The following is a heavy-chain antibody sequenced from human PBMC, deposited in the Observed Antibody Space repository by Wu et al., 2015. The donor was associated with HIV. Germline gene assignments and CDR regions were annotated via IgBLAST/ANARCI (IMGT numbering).Heavy chain of an antibody. V-gene: IGHV1-2*02. Sequence: QVQLVQSGPEVKKPGASVKVSCTASGYTYNTYYMHWVRQAPGQGLEWMGWINPSPYSGSTIYSVNFEGRVTMTRDTSITTAYLQLSDLRPDDTAVYYCARDLRKSTAFDLWGQGTVVTVSS. D-gene: IGHD1-14*01. CDR1: GYTYNTYY. CDR2: INPSPYSGST. CDR3: ARDLRKSTAFDL. J-gene: IGHJ3*01.